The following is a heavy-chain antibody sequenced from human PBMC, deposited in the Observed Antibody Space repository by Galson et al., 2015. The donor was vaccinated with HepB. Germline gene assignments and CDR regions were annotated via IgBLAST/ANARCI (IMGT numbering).Heavy chain of an antibody. Sequence: SLRLSCAVSGITINDKYMSWIRQAPGKGLGWISHISGRDSTSYYADSVQGRFTISRDNARNSLFLQMNSLRAEDTAVYYCARVERIEAGDFWSGYSYYYYMDVGGTGTSVTVSS. D-gene: IGHD3-3*01. CDR1: GITINDKY. CDR2: ISGRDSTS. J-gene: IGHJ6*03. V-gene: IGHV3-11*01. CDR3: ARVERIEAGDFWSGYSYYYYMDV.